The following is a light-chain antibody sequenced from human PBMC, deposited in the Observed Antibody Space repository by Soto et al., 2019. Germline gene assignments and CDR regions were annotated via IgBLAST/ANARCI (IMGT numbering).Light chain of an antibody. CDR3: CSYAGSFYV. Sequence: QSVLTQPASVSGSPGQSITISCTGTSSDLGSYNLVSWYQQHPGKAPKLMIYEGSQRPSGVSNRFSGSKSGNTASLTISGLQAQDEADYYCCSYAGSFYVFGTGTKVTVL. J-gene: IGLJ1*01. CDR1: SSDLGSYNL. V-gene: IGLV2-23*01. CDR2: EGS.